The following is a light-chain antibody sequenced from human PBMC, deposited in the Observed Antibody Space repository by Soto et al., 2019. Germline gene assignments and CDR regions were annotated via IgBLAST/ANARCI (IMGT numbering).Light chain of an antibody. CDR2: DAS. Sequence: DIQINQSPSTLSGCVGDRVTITCRASQTISSWLAWYQQKPGKAPKALIYDASTLRSGVPSRFSGGGSGTEFTLTISSLQPDDFATYYCQQYNTYSTFGQGTRLEIK. CDR3: QQYNTYST. V-gene: IGKV1-5*01. CDR1: QTISSW. J-gene: IGKJ5*01.